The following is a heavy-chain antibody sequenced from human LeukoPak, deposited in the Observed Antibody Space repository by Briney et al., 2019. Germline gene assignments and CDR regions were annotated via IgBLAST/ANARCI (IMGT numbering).Heavy chain of an antibody. J-gene: IGHJ3*02. CDR1: GFTFSSYG. CDR2: IRYDGSNK. V-gene: IGHV3-30*02. CDR3: QMTTVTTDAFDI. D-gene: IGHD4-17*01. Sequence: GGSLRLSCAASGFTFSSYGMHWVRQAPGKGLEWVAFIRYDGSNKYYADSVKGRFTIPRDNSKNTLYLQMNSLRAEDTAVYYAQMTTVTTDAFDIWGQGTMVTVSS.